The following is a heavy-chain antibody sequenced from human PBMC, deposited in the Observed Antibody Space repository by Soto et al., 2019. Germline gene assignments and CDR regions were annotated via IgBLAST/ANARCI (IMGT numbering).Heavy chain of an antibody. CDR2: VYHSGST. CDR1: GDSIRGGGHY. CDR3: ARDTGLAPTVWGY. J-gene: IGHJ4*03. D-gene: IGHD7-27*01. V-gene: IGHV4-31*03. Sequence: QVQLQESGPGLVKPSQTRSLTCSVSGDSIRGGGHYWNWIRQFPGKGLEWIGYVYHSGSTHYNPSLRGRLTISIDTSKNQFSLRLISVTAADTALYYCARDTGLAPTVWGYWGHGTQVTVSS.